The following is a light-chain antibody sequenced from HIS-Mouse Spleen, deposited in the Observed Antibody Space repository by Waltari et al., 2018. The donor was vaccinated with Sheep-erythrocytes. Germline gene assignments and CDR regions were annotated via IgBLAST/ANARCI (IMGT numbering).Light chain of an antibody. CDR2: EVS. J-gene: IGLJ3*02. CDR3: SSYAGSNNWV. Sequence: QSALTQPPSASGSPGQSVTIPCTGTSRDVGGYNYVSWYQQHPGKAPNLMIYEVSKRPSGVPDRFSGSKSGNTASLTVSGLQAEDEADYYCSSYAGSNNWVFGGGTKPTVL. V-gene: IGLV2-8*01. CDR1: SRDVGGYNY.